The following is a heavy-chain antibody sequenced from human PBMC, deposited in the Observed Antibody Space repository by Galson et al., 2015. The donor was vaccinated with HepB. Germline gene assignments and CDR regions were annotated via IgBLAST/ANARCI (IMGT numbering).Heavy chain of an antibody. CDR1: GSTSVDYY. CDR2: VSPYSGDT. CDR3: ARDVMVRGVIHYFDY. V-gene: IGHV1-2*06. J-gene: IGHJ4*02. Sequence: SVKVSCKASGSTSVDYYIHWVRQAPGQGLEWMGRVSPYSGDTSYAQKFQGRVTMTRDTSITTVYMALSSLRPDDTAMYYCARDVMVRGVIHYFDYWGQGTLVTVSS. D-gene: IGHD3-10*01.